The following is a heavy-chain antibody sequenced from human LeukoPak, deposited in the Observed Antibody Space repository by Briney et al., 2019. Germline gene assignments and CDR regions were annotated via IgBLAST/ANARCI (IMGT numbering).Heavy chain of an antibody. D-gene: IGHD6-13*01. CDR2: ITTGGPNT. V-gene: IGHV3-21*04. CDR3: ARSGYSTSWPTLRYWFDP. J-gene: IGHJ5*02. Sequence: GGSLRLSCTASGFTFSSYTMSWVRQAPGKGLKWVSTITTGGPNTYYADSVKGRFTISRDNAKNSLYLQVNSLRAEDTAMYYCARSGYSTSWPTLRYWFDPWGQGTLVTVSS. CDR1: GFTFSSYT.